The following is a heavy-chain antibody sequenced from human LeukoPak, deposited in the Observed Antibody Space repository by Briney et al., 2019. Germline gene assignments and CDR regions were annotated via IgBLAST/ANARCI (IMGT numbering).Heavy chain of an antibody. CDR3: ARSNSNYPVDYFDP. CDR1: GYTFTSYG. J-gene: IGHJ5*02. Sequence: ASVKVSCKASGYTFTSYGIRWVRQAPRQGLEWMGWISAYNGNTNYAQKLQGRVTMTTDTSTSTAYMELRSLRSDDTAVYYCARSNSNYPVDYFDPWGQGTLVTVSS. V-gene: IGHV1-18*01. CDR2: ISAYNGNT. D-gene: IGHD2/OR15-2a*01.